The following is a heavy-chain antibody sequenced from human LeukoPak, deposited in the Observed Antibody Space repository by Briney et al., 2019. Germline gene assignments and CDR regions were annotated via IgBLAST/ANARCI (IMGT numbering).Heavy chain of an antibody. CDR1: GNSIINGHY. Sequence: SETLSLTCTVSGNSIINGHYWGWIRQSPGKGLEWIASIYLSGTTYYNPSLKSRVTISIDPSKNQFSLKLSSVTAADTAIYYCVKDNGRWFDPWGQGTLVIVSS. J-gene: IGHJ5*02. V-gene: IGHV4-38-2*02. CDR2: IYLSGTT. CDR3: VKDNGRWFDP. D-gene: IGHD1-26*01.